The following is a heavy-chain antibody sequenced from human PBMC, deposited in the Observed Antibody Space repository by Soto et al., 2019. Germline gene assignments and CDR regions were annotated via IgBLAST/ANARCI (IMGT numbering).Heavy chain of an antibody. J-gene: IGHJ6*02. V-gene: IGHV1-18*01. CDR1: GYIFTSYG. D-gene: IGHD6-6*01. CDR3: ARYSSSSAYYYYGMDV. Sequence: GASVKVSCKASGYIFTSYGISWVRQAPGQGLEWMGWISAYNGNTKYAQNLQGRVTLTTDTSTYTAYMELRSLQSDDTAVYYCARYSSSSAYYYYGMDVWGQGTTVTVSS. CDR2: ISAYNGNT.